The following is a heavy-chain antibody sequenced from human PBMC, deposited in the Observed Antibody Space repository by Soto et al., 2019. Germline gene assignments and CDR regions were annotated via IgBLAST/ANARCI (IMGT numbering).Heavy chain of an antibody. D-gene: IGHD1-1*01. Sequence: QVQLHESGPRLVKPSGTLSLTCDVSGDSIGSNVWWSWVRQPPGKGLEWIGEVYHNGLTDYNPSLRVRATMSADMSKNQFSLRVTSVTDADTAIDYCARDAELPGEADSFDYWGQGALVTVSS. CDR1: GDSIGSNVW. CDR2: VYHNGLT. J-gene: IGHJ4*02. V-gene: IGHV4-4*02. CDR3: ARDAELPGEADSFDY.